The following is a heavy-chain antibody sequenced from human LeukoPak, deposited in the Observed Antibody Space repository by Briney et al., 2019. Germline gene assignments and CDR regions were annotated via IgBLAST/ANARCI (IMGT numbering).Heavy chain of an antibody. V-gene: IGHV1-2*02. CDR3: ARWGDSSGWYGGGFDP. CDR1: GYTFTGYY. J-gene: IGHJ5*02. CDR2: INPISGGT. Sequence: ASVKVSCKASGYTFTGYYMHWVRQAPGQGLEWMGWINPISGGTTYAQMFQGRVTMTRDTSITTAYMELSRLRSDDTAVYYCARWGDSSGWYGGGFDPWGQGTLVTVSS. D-gene: IGHD6-19*01.